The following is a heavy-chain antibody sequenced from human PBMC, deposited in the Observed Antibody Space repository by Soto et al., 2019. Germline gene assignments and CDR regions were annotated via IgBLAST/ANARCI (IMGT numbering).Heavy chain of an antibody. CDR3: ARFHLGGYDSPGFDY. Sequence: EVQLVESGGGLVQPGGSLRLSCAASGFTVSSNYMSWVRQAPGKGLEWVSVIYSGGSTYYADSVKGRFTISRHNSKNTLYLQMNSLRAEDTAVYYCARFHLGGYDSPGFDYWGQGTLVTVSS. CDR2: IYSGGST. D-gene: IGHD5-12*01. CDR1: GFTVSSNY. J-gene: IGHJ4*02. V-gene: IGHV3-53*04.